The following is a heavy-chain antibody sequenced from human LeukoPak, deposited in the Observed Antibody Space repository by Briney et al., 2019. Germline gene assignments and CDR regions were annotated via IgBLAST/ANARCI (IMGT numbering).Heavy chain of an antibody. V-gene: IGHV1-18*01. D-gene: IGHD5-18*01. CDR3: ARGGYIYESED. Sequence: ASVKVSCKTSGYSFTRYGFNWVRQAPGQGLEWMGWISGYNGHTNYAQKFQGRVTMTTDTSTSTAYMELRSLRSDDTAVYYCARGGYIYESEDWGQGTLVTVSS. CDR2: ISGYNGHT. CDR1: GYSFTRYG. J-gene: IGHJ4*02.